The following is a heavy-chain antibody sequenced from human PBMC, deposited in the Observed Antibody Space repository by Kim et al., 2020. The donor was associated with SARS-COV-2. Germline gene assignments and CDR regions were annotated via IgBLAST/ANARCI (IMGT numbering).Heavy chain of an antibody. V-gene: IGHV1-18*01. CDR3: ARGRVPAATPHP. Sequence: NYAQKRQGRVTMTTDTSTSTAYMELRSLRSDDTAVYYCARGRVPAATPHPWGQGTLVTVSS. J-gene: IGHJ5*02. D-gene: IGHD2-2*01.